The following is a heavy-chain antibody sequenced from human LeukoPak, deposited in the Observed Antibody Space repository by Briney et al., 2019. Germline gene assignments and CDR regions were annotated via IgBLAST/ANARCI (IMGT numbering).Heavy chain of an antibody. CDR3: ARNTAMVDYGMDV. Sequence: GGSLRLSCAASGFTVSSNYMSWVRQAPGKGPEWVSVIYSGGSTYYADSVQGRFTISRDNSKDTVYLQMNSLRAEDTAVYYCARNTAMVDYGMDVWGQGTTVTVSS. D-gene: IGHD5-18*01. CDR2: IYSGGST. CDR1: GFTVSSNY. V-gene: IGHV3-53*01. J-gene: IGHJ6*02.